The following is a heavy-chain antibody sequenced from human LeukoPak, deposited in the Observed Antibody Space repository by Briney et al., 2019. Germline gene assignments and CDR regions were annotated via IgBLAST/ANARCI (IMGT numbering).Heavy chain of an antibody. CDR3: ARDSPYDRDGYYFDY. CDR2: VNPNDGST. Sequence: ASVKVSCKASGGTFSSYAISWVRQAPGQGLEWMGIVNPNDGSTSYAQKFQGRVTMTRETSTSTVYMELNSLRSEDTAVYYCARDSPYDRDGYYFDYWGQGTLVTVSS. CDR1: GGTFSSYA. J-gene: IGHJ4*02. V-gene: IGHV1-46*01. D-gene: IGHD3-22*01.